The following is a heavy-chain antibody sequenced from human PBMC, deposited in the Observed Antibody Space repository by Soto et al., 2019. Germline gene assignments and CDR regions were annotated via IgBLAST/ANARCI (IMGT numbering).Heavy chain of an antibody. CDR1: GGSITSSY. V-gene: IGHV4-59*01. CDR2: IYDTGISGYTPST. Sequence: QVQLQESGPRLVKPSATLSLTCTVSGGSITSSYWSWIRRPPGKGLEWIADIYDTGISGYTPSTSYNPSLKSRVTMSVDTSKSQFSLKLTSATAADTAEYYCVRGEDAFFYYGLDVWGQGITVTVSS. CDR3: VRGEDAFFYYGLDV. J-gene: IGHJ6*02.